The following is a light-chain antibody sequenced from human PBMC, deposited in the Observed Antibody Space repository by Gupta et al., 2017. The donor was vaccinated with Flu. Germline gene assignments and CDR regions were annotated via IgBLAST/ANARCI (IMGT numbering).Light chain of an antibody. V-gene: IGKV3-20*01. J-gene: IGKJ1*01. CDR1: QPFSTGY. CDR2: ASS. Sequence: EIVLTQTAGTLSLSPGERGTLYCLASQPFSTGYLAWYQHKAGQATRLLIYASSSRATGLPDRFSGRGCGTDFTLTISRLEHEDFAVYYCQQYGTLPWTFGQGTKVEIK. CDR3: QQYGTLPWT.